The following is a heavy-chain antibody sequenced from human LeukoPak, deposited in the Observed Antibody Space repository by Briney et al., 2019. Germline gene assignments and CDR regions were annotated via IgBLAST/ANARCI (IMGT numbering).Heavy chain of an antibody. Sequence: ASVTVSCTVSGYTLTELSMHWVRQAPGKGLEWMGGFDPEDGETIYAQKFQGRVTMTEDTSTDTAYMELSSLRSEDTAVYYCATVKYYDSSGYYFPRVWFDPWGQGTLVTVSS. V-gene: IGHV1-24*01. J-gene: IGHJ5*02. CDR3: ATVKYYDSSGYYFPRVWFDP. CDR2: FDPEDGET. D-gene: IGHD3-22*01. CDR1: GYTLTELS.